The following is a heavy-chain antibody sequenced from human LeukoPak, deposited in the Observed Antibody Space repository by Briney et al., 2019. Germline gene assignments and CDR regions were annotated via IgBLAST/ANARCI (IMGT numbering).Heavy chain of an antibody. J-gene: IGHJ4*02. CDR1: GGSFSGYY. CDR3: ARGSDSSGYYYYFDY. Sequence: SETLSLTCAVYGGSFSGYYWSWIRQPPGKGLEWIGGINHSGSTNYNPSLKSRVTISVDTSKNQFSLKLSSVTAADTAVYYCARGSDSSGYYYYFDYWGQGTLVTVSS. CDR2: INHSGST. V-gene: IGHV4-34*01. D-gene: IGHD3-22*01.